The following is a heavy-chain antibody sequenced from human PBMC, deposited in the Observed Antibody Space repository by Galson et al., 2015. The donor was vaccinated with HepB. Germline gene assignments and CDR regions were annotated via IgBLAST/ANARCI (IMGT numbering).Heavy chain of an antibody. CDR3: ARLVPYDFWSGYGADSGSLDI. Sequence: ETLSLTCSVSGDSISSSNYYWGWIRQPPGKGLEWIGTIYYSGSTYYNPSLKSRVTISVDTSKNQFSLKLSSVTAADTAVYYCARLVPYDFWSGYGADSGSLDIWGQGTMVTVSS. CDR2: IYYSGST. D-gene: IGHD3-3*01. V-gene: IGHV4-39*01. J-gene: IGHJ3*02. CDR1: GDSISSSNYY.